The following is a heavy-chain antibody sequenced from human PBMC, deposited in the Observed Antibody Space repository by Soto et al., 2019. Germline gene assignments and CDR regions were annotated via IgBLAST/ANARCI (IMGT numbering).Heavy chain of an antibody. CDR1: GGTFSSYA. Sequence: AASVKVSCKASGGTFSSYAISWVRQAPGQGLEWMGGITPIFGTANYAQKFQGRVTITADESTSTAYMELSSLRSEDTAVYYCASYCSGGSCYFRLQYGFDIWGQGTMVTVSS. CDR2: ITPIFGTA. CDR3: ASYCSGGSCYFRLQYGFDI. D-gene: IGHD2-15*01. J-gene: IGHJ3*02. V-gene: IGHV1-69*13.